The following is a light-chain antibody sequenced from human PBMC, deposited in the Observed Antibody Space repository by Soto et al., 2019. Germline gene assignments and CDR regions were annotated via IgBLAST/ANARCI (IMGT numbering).Light chain of an antibody. J-gene: IGKJ4*01. CDR2: DAS. V-gene: IGKV1-5*01. Sequence: DIQMTQSPSTLSASVGDRVTITCRASQSINTWLAWYQQKPGKAPKLLIYDASSLESGVPSRFSGSGSGTEFTLTISSLQPDDFAAYYCQQYNNYSPTFGGGTKVEIK. CDR3: QQYNNYSPT. CDR1: QSINTW.